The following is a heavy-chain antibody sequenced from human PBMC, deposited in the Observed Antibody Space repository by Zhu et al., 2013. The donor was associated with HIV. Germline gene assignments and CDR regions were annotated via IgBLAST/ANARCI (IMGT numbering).Heavy chain of an antibody. D-gene: IGHD1-1*01. CDR1: GGSISSSSYY. CDR2: IYYSGST. V-gene: IGHV4-39*07. Sequence: QVQLQESGPGLVKPSETLSLTCTVSGGSISSSSYYWGWIRQPPGKGLEWIGSIYYSGSTYYNPSLKSRVTISVDTSKNQFSLKLSSVTAADTAVYYCARVRWIKGSDAFDIVGQGTMVTVSS. CDR3: ARVRWIKGSDAFDI. J-gene: IGHJ3*02.